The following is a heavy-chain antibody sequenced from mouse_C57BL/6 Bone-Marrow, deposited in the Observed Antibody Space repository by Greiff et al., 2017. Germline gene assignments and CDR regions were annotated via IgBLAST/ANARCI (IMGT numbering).Heavy chain of an antibody. CDR3: AREAYYSNYWFAY. D-gene: IGHD2-5*01. CDR2: IYPRDGST. V-gene: IGHV1-85*01. CDR1: GYTFTSYD. J-gene: IGHJ3*01. Sequence: QVHVKQSGPELVKPGASVKLSCKASGYTFTSYDINWVKQRPGQGLEWIGWIYPRDGSTKYNEKFKGKATLTVDTSSSTAYMELHSLTSEDSAVYFCAREAYYSNYWFAYWGQGTLVTVSA.